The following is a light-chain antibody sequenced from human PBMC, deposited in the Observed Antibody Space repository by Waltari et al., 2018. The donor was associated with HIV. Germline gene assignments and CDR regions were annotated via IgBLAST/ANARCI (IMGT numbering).Light chain of an antibody. J-gene: IGKJ1*01. CDR3: LQHHSSPPT. CDR1: QGITND. V-gene: IGKV1-17*01. CDR2: AAS. Sequence: DIQMTQSPSSLSASVGDRVTITCRASQGITNDLSWYEQKPGKAPKRLIYAASSLQSGVPSTFSGGGSGTEFTLTISSLQPEDFATYYCLQHHSSPPTFGQGTKVEIK.